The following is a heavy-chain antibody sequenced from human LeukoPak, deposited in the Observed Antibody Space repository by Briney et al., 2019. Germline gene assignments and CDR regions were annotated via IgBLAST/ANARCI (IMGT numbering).Heavy chain of an antibody. D-gene: IGHD3-10*01. J-gene: IGHJ4*02. CDR3: ARDASVMVRGLIPFDH. Sequence: ASVKVSCKASGYSFTSYGISWVRQAPGEGLEWMGWISAYNGDTNYAQKLQGRVTMTTDTSTSTAYMELRSLGSDDTAVYYCARDASVMVRGLIPFDHWGQGTLVTVSS. CDR1: GYSFTSYG. V-gene: IGHV1-18*01. CDR2: ISAYNGDT.